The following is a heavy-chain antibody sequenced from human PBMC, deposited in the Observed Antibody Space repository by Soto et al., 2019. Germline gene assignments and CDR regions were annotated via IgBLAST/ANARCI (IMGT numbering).Heavy chain of an antibody. CDR2: IYYSGST. CDR3: ARRRGYGSPFDY. J-gene: IGHJ4*02. D-gene: IGHD5-12*01. Sequence: SETLSLTCTVSGGSISSSSYYWGWIRQPPGKGLEWIGSIYYSGSTYYNPSLKSRVTISVDTSKNQFSLKLSSVTAADTAVYYCARRRGYGSPFDYWGQGTLVTVSS. V-gene: IGHV4-39*01. CDR1: GGSISSSSYY.